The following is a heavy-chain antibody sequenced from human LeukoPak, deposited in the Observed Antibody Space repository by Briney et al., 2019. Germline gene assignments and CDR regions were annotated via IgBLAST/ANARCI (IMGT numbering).Heavy chain of an antibody. V-gene: IGHV4-59*01. Sequence: SETLSLTCTVSGGSISSYYWSWIRQPPGKGLEWIGYIYYSGSTNYNPSLKSRVTISVDTSKNQFSLELSSVTAADTAVYYCARLSVAGSRFHYYYGMDVWGQGTTVTVSS. D-gene: IGHD6-19*01. CDR3: ARLSVAGSRFHYYYGMDV. CDR2: IYYSGST. J-gene: IGHJ6*02. CDR1: GGSISSYY.